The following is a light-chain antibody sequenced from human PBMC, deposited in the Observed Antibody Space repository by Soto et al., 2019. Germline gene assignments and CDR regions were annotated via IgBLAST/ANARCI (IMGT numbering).Light chain of an antibody. CDR3: SSYGSTSTRYV. J-gene: IGLJ1*01. CDR1: SSDVGGYNY. Sequence: QSALTQPASVSGSPGQSITISCTGTSSDVGGYNYVSWYQQHPGKAPKLMIYEVSNRPSGVSNRFSGSKSANTASLTISGLQYEDEADYFCSSYGSTSTRYVFGTGTKLTVL. V-gene: IGLV2-14*01. CDR2: EVS.